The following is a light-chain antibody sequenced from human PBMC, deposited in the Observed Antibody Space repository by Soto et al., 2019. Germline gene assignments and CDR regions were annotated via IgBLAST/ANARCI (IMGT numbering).Light chain of an antibody. CDR2: ATS. J-gene: IGKJ1*01. CDR3: HHSGSSPT. CDR1: QSVNTKY. Sequence: EIVLTQSPGTLSLSPGDGATLSCRATQSVNTKYLAWYQQRGGQAPRLLIYATSTRAAGIPDRLTGSGSGTDFTLTRSELEPEDFAVYYRHHSGSSPTFGQGTRVEVK. V-gene: IGKV3-20*01.